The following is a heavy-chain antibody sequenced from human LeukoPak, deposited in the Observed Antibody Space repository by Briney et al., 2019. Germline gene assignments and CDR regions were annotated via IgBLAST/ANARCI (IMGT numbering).Heavy chain of an antibody. CDR3: AKVLGRLGELPLPNFDS. CDR2: ISYDGSNK. V-gene: IGHV3-30*18. D-gene: IGHD3-16*02. J-gene: IGHJ4*02. Sequence: GRSLRLSCAASGFTFSSYGMHWVRQAPGKGLEWVAVISYDGSNKYYADSVKGRFTISRDNSKNTLYLQMNSLSAEDTAVYYCAKVLGRLGELPLPNFDSWGQGTLVTVSS. CDR1: GFTFSSYG.